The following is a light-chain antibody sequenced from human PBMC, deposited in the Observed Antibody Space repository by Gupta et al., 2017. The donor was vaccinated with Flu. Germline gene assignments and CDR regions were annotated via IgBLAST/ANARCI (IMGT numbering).Light chain of an antibody. CDR3: QESYSTS. CDR1: QGISNF. CDR2: AAS. Sequence: DIQLTQSPSSLSAYVGDRVTITCRANQGISNFLNWYQQQPGKAPKLLIYAASSLRSGVPSRFSGSGSGTDFTLTISSLEPEDFATYCFQESYSTSFGQGTRVEIK. V-gene: IGKV1-39*01. J-gene: IGKJ5*01.